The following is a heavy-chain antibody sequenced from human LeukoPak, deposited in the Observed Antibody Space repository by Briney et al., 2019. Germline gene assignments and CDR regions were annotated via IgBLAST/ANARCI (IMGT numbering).Heavy chain of an antibody. J-gene: IGHJ3*02. CDR1: GGSISSYY. CDR3: ARERGYSGSYLRDAFDI. CDR2: IYYSGST. D-gene: IGHD1-26*01. Sequence: KPSETLSLTCTVSGGSISSYYWSWIRQPPGKELEWIGSIYYSGSTYYNPSLKSRVTISVDTSKNQFSLKLSSVTAADTAVYYCARERGYSGSYLRDAFDIWGQGTMVTVSS. V-gene: IGHV4-59*12.